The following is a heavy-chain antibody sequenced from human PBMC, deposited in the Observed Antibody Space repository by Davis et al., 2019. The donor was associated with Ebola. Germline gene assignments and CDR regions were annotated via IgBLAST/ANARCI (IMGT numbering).Heavy chain of an antibody. D-gene: IGHD3-22*01. Sequence: GGSLRLSCAASGFTFSSYAMHWVRQAPGKGLEWVAVISYDGSNKYYADSVKGRFTISRDNSKNTLSLQMNSLRAEDTAVYYCARGMGYYYDSSGYYNDAFDIWGQGTMVTVSS. CDR1: GFTFSSYA. J-gene: IGHJ3*02. V-gene: IGHV3-30*04. CDR3: ARGMGYYYDSSGYYNDAFDI. CDR2: ISYDGSNK.